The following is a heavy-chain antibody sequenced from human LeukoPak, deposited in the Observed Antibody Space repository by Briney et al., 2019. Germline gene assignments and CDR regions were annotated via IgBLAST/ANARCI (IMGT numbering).Heavy chain of an antibody. Sequence: SETLSLTSVVSGGSFRGYFWCWIRQPPGKGLEWIGEITPSGSANYNPSLKSRVSISIDTSKKKLSLRLTSVTAADSAVYYCASSFYNDSREYWAQGTLVTVSS. CDR3: ASSFYNDSREY. J-gene: IGHJ4*02. CDR1: GGSFRGYF. V-gene: IGHV4-34*01. D-gene: IGHD3-22*01. CDR2: ITPSGSA.